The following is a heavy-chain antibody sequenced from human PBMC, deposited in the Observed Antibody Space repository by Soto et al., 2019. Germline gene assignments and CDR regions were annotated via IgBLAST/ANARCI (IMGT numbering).Heavy chain of an antibody. V-gene: IGHV3-33*01. D-gene: IGHD2-15*01. Sequence: QVQLVESGGGVVQPGRSLRLSYAASGFTFSSYGMHWVRQAPGKGLEWVAVIWYEGSNKYYADSVKGRFTISRDNSKNTLYLQMNSLRAEDTAVYYCARDGDIVVVVAAPYYYYGMDVWGQGTTVTVSS. CDR2: IWYEGSNK. J-gene: IGHJ6*02. CDR3: ARDGDIVVVVAAPYYYYGMDV. CDR1: GFTFSSYG.